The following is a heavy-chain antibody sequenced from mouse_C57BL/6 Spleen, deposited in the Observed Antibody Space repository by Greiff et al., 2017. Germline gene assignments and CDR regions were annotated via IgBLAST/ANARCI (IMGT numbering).Heavy chain of an antibody. CDR1: GYTFTSYW. CDR3: ASAEITTFYYAMDY. CDR2: IDPNSGGT. D-gene: IGHD2-4*01. V-gene: IGHV1-72*01. Sequence: QVQLQQPGAELVKPGASVKLSCKASGYTFTSYWMHWVKQRPGRGLEWIGRIDPNSGGTKYNEKFKSKATLTVDKPSSTAYMQLSSLPSEDSAVYYGASAEITTFYYAMDYWGHGTSVTVSS. J-gene: IGHJ4*01.